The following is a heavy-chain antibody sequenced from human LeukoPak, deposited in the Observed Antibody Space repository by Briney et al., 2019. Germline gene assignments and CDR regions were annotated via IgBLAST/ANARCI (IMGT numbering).Heavy chain of an antibody. Sequence: PSETLSLTCAVYGGSFSGYYWSWIRQPPGKGLEWIGEINHSGSTNYNPSLKSRVTISVDTSKNQFSLKLSSVAAADTAVYYCARVKPGYQLWRIGGPFDYWGQGTLVTVPS. CDR3: ARVKPGYQLWRIGGPFDY. J-gene: IGHJ4*02. V-gene: IGHV4-34*01. CDR1: GGSFSGYY. D-gene: IGHD2-2*01. CDR2: INHSGST.